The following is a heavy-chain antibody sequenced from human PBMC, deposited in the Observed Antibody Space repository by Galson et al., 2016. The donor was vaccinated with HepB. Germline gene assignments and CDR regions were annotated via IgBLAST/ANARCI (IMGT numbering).Heavy chain of an antibody. D-gene: IGHD2-15*01. CDR2: IKQDGSEE. CDR3: AGYCRGGSCSGQGSFDY. CDR1: GFTFSSYW. Sequence: SLRLSCAASGFTFSSYWMAWVRHTPSKGLEWVANIKQDGSEEYYVDSVQGRFTISRDNAKNSLYLQMNSLRAEDTAVYYCAGYCRGGSCSGQGSFDYWSQGTPVTVSS. V-gene: IGHV3-7*03. J-gene: IGHJ4*02.